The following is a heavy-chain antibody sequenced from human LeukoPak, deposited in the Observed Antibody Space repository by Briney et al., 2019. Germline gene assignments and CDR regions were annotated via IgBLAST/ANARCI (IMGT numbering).Heavy chain of an antibody. CDR2: IIHRGST. V-gene: IGHV4-34*12. D-gene: IGHD3-9*01. Sequence: SETLSLTCAVYGGSLSGYYSSWIRHPPGKGLEWIGEIIHRGSTNYNPSLKSRVTISVDTSKNQFSLKLSSVTAADTAVYYCARRGLGYDILTGYWYYWGQGTLVTVSS. CDR3: ARRGLGYDILTGYWYY. J-gene: IGHJ4*02. CDR1: GGSLSGYY.